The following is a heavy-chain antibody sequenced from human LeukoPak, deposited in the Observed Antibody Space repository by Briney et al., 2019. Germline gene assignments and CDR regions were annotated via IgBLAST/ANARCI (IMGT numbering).Heavy chain of an antibody. CDR2: ITSSSTI. J-gene: IGHJ4*02. D-gene: IGHD6-13*01. CDR1: GFTFSNYN. CDR3: AKDRTGIIAAAAMAY. Sequence: PGGSLRLSCAASGFTFSNYNMNWVRQAPGKGLEWVSHITSSSTIYYADSVKGRFTISRDNSKNTLYLQMNSLRAEDTAVYYCAKDRTGIIAAAAMAYWGQGTLVTVSS. V-gene: IGHV3-48*01.